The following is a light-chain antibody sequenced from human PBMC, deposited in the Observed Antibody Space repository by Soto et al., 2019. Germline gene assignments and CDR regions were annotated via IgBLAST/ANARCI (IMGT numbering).Light chain of an antibody. CDR1: QSVSSSY. V-gene: IGKV3-20*01. J-gene: IGKJ5*01. CDR3: QQYGSSPKLT. CDR2: GAS. Sequence: EIVLTQSPGTLSLSPGERATLSCRASQSVSSSYLACYQQKPGQAPRLLIYGASTRATGITDRFSGSGSGTDFTLTISILEPEDFAVYYCQQYGSSPKLTFGGGTRLEIK.